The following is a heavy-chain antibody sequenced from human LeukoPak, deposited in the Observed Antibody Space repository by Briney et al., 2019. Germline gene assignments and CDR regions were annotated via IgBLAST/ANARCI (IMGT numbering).Heavy chain of an antibody. CDR3: ARRRRAGWFDP. J-gene: IGHJ5*02. CDR2: INWNGDST. V-gene: IGHV3-20*04. CDR1: GFTFDDYG. D-gene: IGHD1-14*01. Sequence: GGSLRLSCAASGFTFDDYGMSWVRQAPGKGREWVSGINWNGDSTRSADSVKGRFPISRANAKNYLYLQMNSRRAEDTALYFCARRRRAGWFDPWGQGTVATVSS.